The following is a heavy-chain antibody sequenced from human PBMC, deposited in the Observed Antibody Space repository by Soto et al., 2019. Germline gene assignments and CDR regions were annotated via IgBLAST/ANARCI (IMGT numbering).Heavy chain of an antibody. CDR2: ISSSGSTI. V-gene: IGHV3-48*03. D-gene: IGHD3-22*01. J-gene: IGHJ6*02. CDR1: GLTFSSYE. CDR3: ARDFNYDSSGYYGSLGMDV. Sequence: PGGSLRLSCAASGLTFSSYEMNWVRQAPGKGLEWVSYISSSGSTIYYADSVKGRFTISRDNAKNSLYLQMNSLRAEDTAVYYCARDFNYDSSGYYGSLGMDVWGQGTTVTVSS.